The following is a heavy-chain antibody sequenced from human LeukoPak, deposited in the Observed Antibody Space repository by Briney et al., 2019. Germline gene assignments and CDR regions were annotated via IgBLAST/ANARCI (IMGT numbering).Heavy chain of an antibody. CDR2: MNPNSGNT. CDR3: ARVLEAASFDY. Sequence: ASVKVSCKASGYTFTSYDINWVRQATGQGLEWMGWMNPNSGNTGYAQKFQGRVTMTTDTSTSTAYMELRSLRSDDTAVYYCARVLEAASFDYWGQGILVTVSS. V-gene: IGHV1-8*01. CDR1: GYTFTSYD. D-gene: IGHD6-25*01. J-gene: IGHJ4*02.